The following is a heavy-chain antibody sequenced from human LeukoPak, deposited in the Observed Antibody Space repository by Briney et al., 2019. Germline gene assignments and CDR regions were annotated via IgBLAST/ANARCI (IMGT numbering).Heavy chain of an antibody. CDR2: IYYSGST. CDR1: GGSTSSYF. J-gene: IGHJ6*03. Sequence: SETLSLTCTVSGGSTSSYFWTWIRQPPGKGLEWIGYIYYSGSTNYNPSLKSRVTISVDTSKNQFSLKLGSVTAADTAVYYCASTYCGGDCYSTYYYYYMDVWGKGTTVTISS. CDR3: ASTYCGGDCYSTYYYYYMDV. V-gene: IGHV4-59*08. D-gene: IGHD2-21*02.